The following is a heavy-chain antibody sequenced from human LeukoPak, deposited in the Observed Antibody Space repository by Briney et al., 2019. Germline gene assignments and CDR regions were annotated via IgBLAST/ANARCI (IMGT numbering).Heavy chain of an antibody. V-gene: IGHV4-59*01. CDR3: ARAYYYGSGRHTWDY. D-gene: IGHD3-10*01. CDR1: GGSISSYY. J-gene: IGHJ4*02. CDR2: ICYSGST. Sequence: AETLALTCTVSGGSISSYYWSWIRQPPGKGLEWMGYICYSGSTNYNPSLQSRVTISVDTSNNHFSLKQSYVTAADTAVYYCARAYYYGSGRHTWDYWGQGTLVTVSS.